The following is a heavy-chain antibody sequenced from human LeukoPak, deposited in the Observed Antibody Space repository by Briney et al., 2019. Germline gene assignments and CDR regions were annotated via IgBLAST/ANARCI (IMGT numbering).Heavy chain of an antibody. CDR2: IYSCGIT. D-gene: IGHD3-10*01. V-gene: IGHV4-39*02. J-gene: IGHJ6*03. CDR3: ARGKPSYGSGAFYPPLEPNSMNV. Sequence: SETLSLTCTVSGCSISTTIHDWGWIRQPPGKGLDWIGDIYSCGITHYSPSLQSRLTLSVDPSKNHFSLRLSSVTAADTAVYYWARGKPSYGSGAFYPPLEPNSMNVWGKGTTVTVSS. CDR1: GCSISTTIHD.